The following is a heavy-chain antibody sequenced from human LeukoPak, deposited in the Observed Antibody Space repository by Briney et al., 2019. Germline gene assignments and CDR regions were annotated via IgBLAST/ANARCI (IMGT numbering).Heavy chain of an antibody. V-gene: IGHV3-64*01. Sequence: GGALRLSCAASGFSFISYSMHWVRQAPGEGVEYVSAISSNGGSTYYANSVKGRFTISRDNSKNTLYLQMGSLRAEDMAVYYCASIAEDGTFSGMDVWGQGTTVTVSS. CDR1: GFSFISYS. D-gene: IGHD6-13*01. CDR2: ISSNGGST. CDR3: ASIAEDGTFSGMDV. J-gene: IGHJ6*02.